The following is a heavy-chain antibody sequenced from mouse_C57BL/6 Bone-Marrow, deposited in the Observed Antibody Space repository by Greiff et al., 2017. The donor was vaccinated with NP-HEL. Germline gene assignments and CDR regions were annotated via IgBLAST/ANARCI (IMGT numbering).Heavy chain of an antibody. V-gene: IGHV5-9-1*02. CDR3: TTSYYSNSYYFDY. Sequence: EVKLVESEGGLVQPGSSMKLSCTASGFTFSSYAMSWVRQTPEKRLEWVAYISSGGDYIYYADTVKGRFTISRDNARNTLYLQMSSLKSEDTAMYYCTTSYYSNSYYFDYWGQGTTLTVSS. CDR2: ISSGGDYI. J-gene: IGHJ2*01. D-gene: IGHD2-5*01. CDR1: GFTFSSYA.